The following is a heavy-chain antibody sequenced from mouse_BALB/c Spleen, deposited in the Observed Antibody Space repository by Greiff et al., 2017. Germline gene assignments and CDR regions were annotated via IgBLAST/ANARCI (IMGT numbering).Heavy chain of an antibody. CDR2: IDPSDSET. J-gene: IGHJ4*01. CDR1: GYTFTSYW. D-gene: IGHD1-1*01. V-gene: IGHV1-69*02. CDR3: ARKREFYYGSSYAMDY. Sequence: VQLQQPGAELVKPGAPVKLSCKASGYTFTSYWMNWVKQRPGRGLEWIGRIDPSDSETHYNQKFKDKATLTVDKSSSTAYIQLSSLTSEDSAVYYCARKREFYYGSSYAMDYWGQGTSVTVSS.